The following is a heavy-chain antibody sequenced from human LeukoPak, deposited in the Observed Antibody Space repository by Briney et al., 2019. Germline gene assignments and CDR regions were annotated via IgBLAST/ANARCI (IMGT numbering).Heavy chain of an antibody. CDR1: GGSISSGSYY. CDR2: IYTSGST. CDR3: AREGQYYYGSGSYYLPDY. J-gene: IGHJ4*02. V-gene: IGHV4-61*02. D-gene: IGHD3-10*01. Sequence: SETLSLTCTVSGGSISSGSYYWSWIRQPAGKGLEWIGRIYTSGSTNYNPSLKSRVTMSVDTSKNQFSLKLSSVTAADTAVYYCAREGQYYYGSGSYYLPDYWGQGTLVTVSS.